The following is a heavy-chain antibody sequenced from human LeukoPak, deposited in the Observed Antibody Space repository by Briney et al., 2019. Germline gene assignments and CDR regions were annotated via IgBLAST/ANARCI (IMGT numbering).Heavy chain of an antibody. Sequence: GGSLRLSCAASGFTFSSYSMNWVRQAPGKGLEWVSCISSSSSYIYYADSVKGRFTISRDNAKNSLYLQMNSLRAEDTAVYYCARDRRDRIAAAGIFDYQGQGTLVTVSS. CDR3: ARDRRDRIAAAGIFDY. D-gene: IGHD6-13*01. CDR1: GFTFSSYS. CDR2: ISSSSSYI. V-gene: IGHV3-21*01. J-gene: IGHJ4*02.